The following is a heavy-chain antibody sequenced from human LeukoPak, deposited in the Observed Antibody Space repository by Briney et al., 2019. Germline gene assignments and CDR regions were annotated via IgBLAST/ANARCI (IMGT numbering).Heavy chain of an antibody. CDR2: IYSGGST. Sequence: GGSLRLSCAVSGFRVTEKYMTWVRQAPGKGLEWVSVIYSGGSTYYADSVKGRFTISRDNSKNTLYLQMNSLRAEDTAVYYCARDPGPLWFGTGDYYYYYGMDVWGQGTTVTVSS. J-gene: IGHJ6*02. CDR1: GFRVTEKY. V-gene: IGHV3-66*01. D-gene: IGHD3-10*01. CDR3: ARDPGPLWFGTGDYYYYYGMDV.